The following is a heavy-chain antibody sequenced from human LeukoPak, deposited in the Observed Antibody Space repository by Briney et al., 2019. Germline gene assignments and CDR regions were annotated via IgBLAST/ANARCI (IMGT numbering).Heavy chain of an antibody. D-gene: IGHD6-19*01. Sequence: GGSLRLSCAASGFTLSNHWMTWVRQVPGRGPEWVANVNRDGSETYYLDSVKGRFTIPRDNAKNSLYLQMNSLRAEDTAVYYCARESIAVAGTYYYYGMDVWGQGTTVTVSS. CDR3: ARESIAVAGTYYYYGMDV. J-gene: IGHJ6*02. CDR2: VNRDGSET. V-gene: IGHV3-7*03. CDR1: GFTLSNHW.